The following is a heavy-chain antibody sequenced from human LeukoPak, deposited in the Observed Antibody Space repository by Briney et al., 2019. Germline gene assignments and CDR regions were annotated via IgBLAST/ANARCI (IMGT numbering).Heavy chain of an antibody. V-gene: IGHV3-23*01. CDR1: GFTFSTYA. D-gene: IGHD4-17*01. CDR3: AKSYGDYLGYFDS. CDR2: ISDGGGTT. J-gene: IGHJ4*02. Sequence: GGSLRLSCAASGFTFSTYAMSWVRQAPGKGLEWVSGISDGGGTTNYADAVRGRFTISRDKSKNTLFLQMNSLRAEDTAVYYCAKSYGDYLGYFDSWGQGTLVTVSS.